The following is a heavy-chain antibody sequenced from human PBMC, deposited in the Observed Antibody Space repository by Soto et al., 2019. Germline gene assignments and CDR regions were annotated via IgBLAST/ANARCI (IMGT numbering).Heavy chain of an antibody. CDR2: ISAYNGNT. D-gene: IGHD3-10*01. CDR3: AREAGGYYGSGYFDY. V-gene: IGHV1-18*01. Sequence: QVQLVQSGAEVKKPGASVKVSCKASGYTFSSYGISWVRQAPGQGLEWMGWISAYNGNTNYAQKLQGRVTMTTDTSXXTAYMELRSLRSDDTAVYYCAREAGGYYGSGYFDYWGQGTLVTVSS. CDR1: GYTFSSYG. J-gene: IGHJ4*02.